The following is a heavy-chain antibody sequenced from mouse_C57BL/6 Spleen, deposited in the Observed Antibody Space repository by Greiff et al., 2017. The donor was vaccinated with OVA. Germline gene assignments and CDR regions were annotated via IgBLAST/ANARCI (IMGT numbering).Heavy chain of an antibody. CDR3: ARNSNFFMDY. Sequence: QQSCKASGYTFTSYWMQWVKQRPGQGLEWIGEIDPSDSYTNYNQKFKGKATLTVDTSSSTAYMQLSSLTSEDSAVYYCARNSNFFMDYWGQGTSVTVSS. V-gene: IGHV1-50*01. CDR2: IDPSDSYT. J-gene: IGHJ4*01. CDR1: GYTFTSYW. D-gene: IGHD2-5*01.